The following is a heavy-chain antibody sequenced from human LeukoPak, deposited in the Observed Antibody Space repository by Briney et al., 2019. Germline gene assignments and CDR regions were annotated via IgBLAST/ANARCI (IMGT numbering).Heavy chain of an antibody. CDR2: INHSGST. CDR3: ARHILTGYVPGYY. CDR1: GGSFSGYY. J-gene: IGHJ4*02. V-gene: IGHV4-34*01. D-gene: IGHD3-9*01. Sequence: SETLSLTCAVYGGSFSGYYWSWIRQPPGKGLEWIGEINHSGSTNYNPSLKSRVTISVDTPKNQFSLKLSSVTAADTAVYYCARHILTGYVPGYYWGQGTLVTVSS.